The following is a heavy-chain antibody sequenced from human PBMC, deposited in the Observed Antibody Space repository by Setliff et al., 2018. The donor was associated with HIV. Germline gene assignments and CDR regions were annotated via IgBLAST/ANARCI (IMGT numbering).Heavy chain of an antibody. V-gene: IGHV4-61*01. J-gene: IGHJ4*02. Sequence: SETLSLTCAVSGYSISSGYYWGWIRQPPGKGLEWIGYISNTGNTKYNPSLKSRVTIAGDTSKNQFSVRLTSVTAADTAVYFCARDPPGYGDSNDFWGQGTLVTVSS. CDR1: GYSISSGYY. CDR2: ISNTGNT. D-gene: IGHD4-17*01. CDR3: ARDPPGYGDSNDF.